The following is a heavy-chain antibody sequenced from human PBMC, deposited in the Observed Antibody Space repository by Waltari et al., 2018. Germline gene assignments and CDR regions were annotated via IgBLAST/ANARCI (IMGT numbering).Heavy chain of an antibody. CDR3: ARGAYDFWSGYYYYYYMDV. D-gene: IGHD3-3*01. Sequence: QVQLQESGPGLVKPSENLSLTCTVSGGSISSYYWSWIRQPAGKGLEWIGRIYTSGSTNYNPSLKSRVTMSVDTSKNQFSLKLSSVTAADTAVYYCARGAYDFWSGYYYYYYMDVWGKGTTVTISS. CDR2: IYTSGST. V-gene: IGHV4-4*07. CDR1: GGSISSYY. J-gene: IGHJ6*03.